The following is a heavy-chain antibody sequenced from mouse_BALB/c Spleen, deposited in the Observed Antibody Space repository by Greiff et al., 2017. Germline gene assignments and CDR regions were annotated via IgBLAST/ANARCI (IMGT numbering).Heavy chain of an antibody. J-gene: IGHJ4*01. Sequence: VKLLESGAELVKPGASVKLSCKASGYTFTEYIIHWVKQRSGQGLEWIGWFYPGSGSIKYNEKFKDKATLTADKSSSTVYMELSRLTSEDSAVYFCARHEEYYGNSDYAMDYWGQGTSVTVSS. CDR3: ARHEEYYGNSDYAMDY. CDR1: GYTFTEYI. V-gene: IGHV1-62-2*01. CDR2: FYPGSGSI. D-gene: IGHD2-1*01.